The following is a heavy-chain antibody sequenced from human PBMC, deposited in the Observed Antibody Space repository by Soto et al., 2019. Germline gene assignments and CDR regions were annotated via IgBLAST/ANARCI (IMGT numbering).Heavy chain of an antibody. J-gene: IGHJ4*02. CDR2: VGTEGDT. V-gene: IGHV3-13*01. CDR1: GFTFSDYD. CDR3: GRGTADGSGSYYIDY. D-gene: IGHD3-10*01. Sequence: EVQLEESGGGLVQPGGSLRLSCEASGFTFSDYDMHWVRQAPGKGLEWVSAVGTEGDTYYPDFVKGRFTVSRDNGMNSLYLDMNTLSAGDTAVYYCGRGTADGSGSYYIDYWGQGTLVTVSS.